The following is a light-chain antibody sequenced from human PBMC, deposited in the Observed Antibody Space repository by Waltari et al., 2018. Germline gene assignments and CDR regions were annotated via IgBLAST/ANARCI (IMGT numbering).Light chain of an antibody. CDR1: QNIRTY. CDR2: GAS. Sequence: DIQMTQSPSSLSASVGDTVTVTCRASQNIRTYLNWYQQKTAKAPKLLIYGASTLQRGVPSRFRGSASGTEFTLTVTNLQPDDFATYYCQQYNSYSWTFGQGTKVEIK. J-gene: IGKJ1*01. V-gene: IGKV1-39*01. CDR3: QQYNSYSWT.